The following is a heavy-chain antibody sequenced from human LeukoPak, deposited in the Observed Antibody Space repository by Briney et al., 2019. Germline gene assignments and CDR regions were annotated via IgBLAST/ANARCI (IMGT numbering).Heavy chain of an antibody. CDR2: IKQDGSDK. J-gene: IGHJ4*02. D-gene: IGHD4-17*01. Sequence: GGSLRLSCAASGFTFSSYWMSWVRQAPGKGLEWVANIKQDGSDKYYVDSVKGRFTISRDNAKNSLYLQMNSLRAEDTAVYYCASEPYGDYFDYWGQGTLVTVSS. V-gene: IGHV3-7*03. CDR3: ASEPYGDYFDY. CDR1: GFTFSSYW.